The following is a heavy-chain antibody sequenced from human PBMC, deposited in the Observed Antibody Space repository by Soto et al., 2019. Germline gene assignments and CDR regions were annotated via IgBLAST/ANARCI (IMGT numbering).Heavy chain of an antibody. CDR3: ARAYGDYVFDY. CDR2: IYYSGST. D-gene: IGHD4-17*01. J-gene: IGHJ4*02. V-gene: IGHV4-59*01. CDR1: GGSISSYY. Sequence: QVQLQESGPGLVKPSETLSLTCTVSGGSISSYYWSWIRQPPGKGLEWIGYIYYSGSTNYNPSLTRRVTISVATSTNQFSLTLSSVTAADTAVYYCARAYGDYVFDYWGQGTLVTVSS.